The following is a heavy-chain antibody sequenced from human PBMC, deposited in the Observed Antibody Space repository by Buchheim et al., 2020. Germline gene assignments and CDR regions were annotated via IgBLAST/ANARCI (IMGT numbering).Heavy chain of an antibody. CDR3: AKIGDFGIAVAGTGVDY. J-gene: IGHJ4*02. Sequence: EVQLLESGGGLVQPGGSLRLSCAASGFTFSSYAMSWVRQAPGKGLERVSAISGSGGSTYYADSVKGRFTISRDNSKNTLYLQMNSLRAEDTAVYYCAKIGDFGIAVAGTGVDYWGQGTL. CDR2: ISGSGGST. V-gene: IGHV3-23*01. D-gene: IGHD6-19*01. CDR1: GFTFSSYA.